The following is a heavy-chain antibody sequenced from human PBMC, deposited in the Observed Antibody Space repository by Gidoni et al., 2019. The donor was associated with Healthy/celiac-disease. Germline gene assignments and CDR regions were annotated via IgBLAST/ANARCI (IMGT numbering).Heavy chain of an antibody. CDR2: IYYSGST. Sequence: QVQLQESGPGLVKPSEPLSLTCTVSGGSISSYYWSWIRQPPGKGLEWIGYIYYSGSTNYNHSLKSRVTISVDTSKNQLSLKLSSVTAADTAVYYCARAMIVVVKGPYWYFDLWGRGTLVTVSS. J-gene: IGHJ2*01. CDR3: ARAMIVVVKGPYWYFDL. CDR1: GGSISSYY. D-gene: IGHD3-22*01. V-gene: IGHV4-59*01.